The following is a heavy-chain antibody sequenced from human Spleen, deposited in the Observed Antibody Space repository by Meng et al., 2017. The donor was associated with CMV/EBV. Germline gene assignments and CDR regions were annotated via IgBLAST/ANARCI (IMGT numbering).Heavy chain of an antibody. Sequence: FTGYYMHWVRHAPGQGPEWMGWINPNSGGTNYAQKFQGRVTMTRDTSISTAYMELSRLRSDDTAVYYCAREKRAGGNYNYYYGMDVWGQGTTVTVSS. CDR2: INPNSGGT. D-gene: IGHD4-11*01. CDR3: AREKRAGGNYNYYYGMDV. V-gene: IGHV1-2*02. J-gene: IGHJ6*02. CDR1: FTGYY.